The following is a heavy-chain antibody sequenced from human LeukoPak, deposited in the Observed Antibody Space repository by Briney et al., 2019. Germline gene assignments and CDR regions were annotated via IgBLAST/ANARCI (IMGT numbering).Heavy chain of an antibody. CDR3: ARNSGSYYPFDY. V-gene: IGHV4-39*01. D-gene: IGHD1-26*01. CDR2: IYYSGST. CDR1: GGSISSSRYY. Sequence: SETLSLTCTVSGGSISSSRYYWGWIRQPPGKGLEWIGSIYYSGSTYYNPSLKSRVTISVDTSKNQLSLKLSSVTAADTAVCYCARNSGSYYPFDYWGQGTLVTVSS. J-gene: IGHJ4*02.